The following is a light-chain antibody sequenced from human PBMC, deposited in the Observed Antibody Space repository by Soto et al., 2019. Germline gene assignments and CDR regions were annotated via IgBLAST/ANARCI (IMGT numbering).Light chain of an antibody. V-gene: IGKV1-5*03. Sequence: DIQMTQSPSTLSGSVGDRVTITCRGSQTISSWLAWYQQKAGKAPKLLIYKASTLKSGVPSRFSGSGSGTEFTLTISSLQPDDFATYYCQHYNSYSEAFGQGTKVDIK. J-gene: IGKJ1*01. CDR3: QHYNSYSEA. CDR2: KAS. CDR1: QTISSW.